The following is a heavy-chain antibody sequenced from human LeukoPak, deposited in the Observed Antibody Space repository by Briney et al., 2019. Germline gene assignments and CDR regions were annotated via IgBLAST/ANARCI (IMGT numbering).Heavy chain of an antibody. CDR2: ISGNGGST. J-gene: IGHJ4*02. CDR3: VRDFQGGNVSDSY. CDR1: GFTFSSYG. Sequence: PGGSLRLSCSASGFTFSSYGMSWVRQAPGKGLEYVSAISGNGGSTYYADSVKGRFTISRDNSKNTLYLQMSSLRAEDTALYYCVRDFQGGNVSDSYWGQGALVTVSS. D-gene: IGHD4-23*01. V-gene: IGHV3-64D*06.